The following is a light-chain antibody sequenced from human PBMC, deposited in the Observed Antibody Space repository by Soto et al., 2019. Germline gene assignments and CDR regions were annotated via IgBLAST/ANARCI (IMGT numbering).Light chain of an antibody. CDR1: ALPKQY. V-gene: IGLV3-25*03. Sequence: SCELTQPPSVSVSPGQTARITCSGDALPKQYAYWYQQKPGQAPVLVIYKDSERPSGIPERFSGSSSGTTVTLTISGVQAEDEADYYCQSADSSGTYAVFGGGTQLTVL. J-gene: IGLJ7*01. CDR3: QSADSSGTYAV. CDR2: KDS.